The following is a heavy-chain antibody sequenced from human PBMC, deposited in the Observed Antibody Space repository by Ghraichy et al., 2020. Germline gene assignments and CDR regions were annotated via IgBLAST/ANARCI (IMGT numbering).Heavy chain of an antibody. D-gene: IGHD3-16*01. CDR2: ISSSSGSI. CDR1: GFNYSTYN. J-gene: IGHJ4*02. CDR3: ARKDFFNSGTYDIPFFDS. Sequence: GGSLRLSCATSGFNYSTYNMGWIRQAPGKGLEWVSSISSSSGSIFYADPVKGRFTISRDNAKNSLYLQMNSLRDEDTAVYFCARKDFFNSGTYDIPFFDSWGQGTLVPVSS. V-gene: IGHV3-48*02.